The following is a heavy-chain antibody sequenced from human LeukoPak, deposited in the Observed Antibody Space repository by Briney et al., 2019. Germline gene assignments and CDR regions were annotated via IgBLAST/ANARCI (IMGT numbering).Heavy chain of an antibody. CDR3: ARGHLGELRADNWFDP. J-gene: IGHJ5*02. CDR2: MNPNSGNT. Sequence: ASVKVSCKTSGYTFTSYDINWVRQATGQGLEWMGWMNPNSGNTGYAQKFQGRVTMTRNTSISTAYMELSSLRSEDTAVYYCARGHLGELRADNWFDPWGQGTLVTVSS. D-gene: IGHD3-10*01. V-gene: IGHV1-8*01. CDR1: GYTFTSYD.